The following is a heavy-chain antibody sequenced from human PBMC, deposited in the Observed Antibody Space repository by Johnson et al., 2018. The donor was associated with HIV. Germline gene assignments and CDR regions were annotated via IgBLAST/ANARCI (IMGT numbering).Heavy chain of an antibody. CDR3: AKEGDYRVSFGHYSSDAFDM. V-gene: IGHV3-23*04. CDR1: GFTFSSYA. Sequence: VQLVESGGGLVQPGGSLRLSCAASGFTFSSYAMSWVRQAPGKGLEWVSAISGSGGSPYYSDSVRGRFTISRDISKNTLFLKMNSLRHEDTAMYYCAKEGDYRVSFGHYSSDAFDMWGQGTMVTVSS. CDR2: ISGSGGSP. D-gene: IGHD2-21*01. J-gene: IGHJ3*02.